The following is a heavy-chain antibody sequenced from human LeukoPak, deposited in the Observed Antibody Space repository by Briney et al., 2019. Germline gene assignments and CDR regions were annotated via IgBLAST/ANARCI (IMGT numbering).Heavy chain of an antibody. J-gene: IGHJ4*02. D-gene: IGHD3-9*01. CDR3: AKFYDILTGYFDY. CDR1: GFTFSNYA. Sequence: GGSLILSCAASGFTFSNYAMSWVRQAPGKGLEWVSVISGSGGSTYYADSVKGRFTISRDNSKNTLYLQMNSLRAEDTAVYYCAKFYDILTGYFDYWGQGTLVTVSS. V-gene: IGHV3-23*01. CDR2: ISGSGGST.